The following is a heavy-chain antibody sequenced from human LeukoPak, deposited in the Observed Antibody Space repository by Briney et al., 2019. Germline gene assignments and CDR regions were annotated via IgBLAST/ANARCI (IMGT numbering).Heavy chain of an antibody. CDR3: ARLQDWYFDL. V-gene: IGHV4-4*09. D-gene: IGHD4-11*01. CDR2: IYTSGST. CDR1: GGSISSYY. J-gene: IGHJ2*01. Sequence: PSETLTLTCTVSGGSISSYYWSWIRQTPGKGLEWIGYIYTSGSTNYNPSLKSRVTISVGTSKNQFSLKLSSVTAADTAVYYCARLQDWYFDLWGRGTLVTVSS.